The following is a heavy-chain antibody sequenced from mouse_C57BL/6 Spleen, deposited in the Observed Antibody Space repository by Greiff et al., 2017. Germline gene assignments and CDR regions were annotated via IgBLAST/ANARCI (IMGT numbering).Heavy chain of an antibody. D-gene: IGHD4-1*01. V-gene: IGHV3-6*01. CDR3: AREADWDEGFAY. CDR2: ISYDGSN. CDR1: GYSITSCYY. J-gene: IGHJ3*01. Sequence: EVQLQESGPGLVKPSQSLSLTCSVTGYSITSCYYWNWIRQFPGNKLEWMGYISYDGSNNYNPSLKNRISITRDTSKNQFFLKLNSVTTEDTATYYCAREADWDEGFAYWGQGTLVTVSA.